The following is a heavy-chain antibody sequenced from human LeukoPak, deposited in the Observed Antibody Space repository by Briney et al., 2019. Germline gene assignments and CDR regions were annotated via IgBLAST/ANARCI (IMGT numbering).Heavy chain of an antibody. CDR2: IKPDDSEI. D-gene: IGHD3-16*01. J-gene: IGHJ4*02. CDR3: ARVPRHVLYYFDS. Sequence: GGSLRLSCAASGFTFTNNWMTWVRQAPGKGLEWVANIKPDDSEIYYVASVKGRFTISRDNAKNSLYLQMNSLRAEDTAVYYCARVPRHVLYYFDSWGKGTLVTVSS. V-gene: IGHV3-7*01. CDR1: GFTFTNNW.